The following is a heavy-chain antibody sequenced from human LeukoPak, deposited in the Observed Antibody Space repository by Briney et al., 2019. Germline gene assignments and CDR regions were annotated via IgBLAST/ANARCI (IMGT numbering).Heavy chain of an antibody. Sequence: SVKVSCKASGGTFSSYAISWVRQAPGPGLEWMGRIIPIFGIANYAQKFQGRVTITADKSTSTAYMELSSLRSEDTAVYYCASEDYGSGRNKYYFDYWGQGTLVTVSS. J-gene: IGHJ4*02. CDR3: ASEDYGSGRNKYYFDY. V-gene: IGHV1-69*04. CDR2: IIPIFGIA. CDR1: GGTFSSYA. D-gene: IGHD3-10*01.